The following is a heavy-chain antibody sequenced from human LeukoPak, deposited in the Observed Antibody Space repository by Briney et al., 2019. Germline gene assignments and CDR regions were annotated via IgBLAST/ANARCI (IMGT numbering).Heavy chain of an antibody. CDR2: INPNSGGT. J-gene: IGHJ5*02. V-gene: IGHV1-2*02. CDR3: ARGEVKVVVITSFDP. D-gene: IGHD3-22*01. Sequence: ASVKVSCKASGYTFTGYYMHWVRQAPGQGLEWMGWINPNSGGTNYAQKFQGRVTMTRDTSISTAYMELSRLRSDDTAVYYCARGEVKVVVITSFDPWGQGTLVTVSS. CDR1: GYTFTGYY.